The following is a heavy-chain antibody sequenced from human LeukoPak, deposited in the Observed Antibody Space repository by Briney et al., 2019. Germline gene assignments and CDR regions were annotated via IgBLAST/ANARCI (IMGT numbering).Heavy chain of an antibody. Sequence: SETLSLTCTVSGGSISTSYYWGWIRQPPGKGLEWIGSIYYSGTTYYNPSLKSRTTISVDTSKNQLSLKLSSVTAADTAVYYCARSSNGVSRFDYWGQGTLVTVSS. CDR1: GGSISTSYY. J-gene: IGHJ4*02. CDR2: IYYSGTT. V-gene: IGHV4-39*01. CDR3: ARSSNGVSRFDY. D-gene: IGHD2-8*01.